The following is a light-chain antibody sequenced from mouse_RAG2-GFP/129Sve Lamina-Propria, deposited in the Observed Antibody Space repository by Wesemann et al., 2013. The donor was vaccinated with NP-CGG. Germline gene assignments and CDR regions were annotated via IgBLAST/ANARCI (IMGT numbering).Light chain of an antibody. CDR2: AAT. J-gene: IGKJ2*01. Sequence: DIQMTQSPASLSVSVGETVTITCRASENIYSNLAWYQQKQGKSPQLLVYAATNLADGVPSRFSGSGSGTQYSLKINSLQSEDFGSYYCQHFWGTPQYTFGGGTKLEIK. V-gene: IGKV12-46*01. CDR1: ENIYSN. CDR3: QHFWGTPQYT.